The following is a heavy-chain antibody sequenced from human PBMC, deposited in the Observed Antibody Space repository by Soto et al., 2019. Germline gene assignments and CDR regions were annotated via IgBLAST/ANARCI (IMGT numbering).Heavy chain of an antibody. D-gene: IGHD6-13*01. CDR3: ARDHRIEAAVRWFDP. CDR1: GGSISSSRYY. V-gene: IGHV4-31*03. J-gene: IGHJ5*02. Sequence: QVQLQESGPGLVKPSQTLSLTCTVSGGSISSSRYYWSWIRQHPGKGLEWIGYIYYSGSTYYNPSLRSRLTISLDTSKNQFSLKLTSVTAADTAVYYCARDHRIEAAVRWFDPWGQGTLVTVSS. CDR2: IYYSGST.